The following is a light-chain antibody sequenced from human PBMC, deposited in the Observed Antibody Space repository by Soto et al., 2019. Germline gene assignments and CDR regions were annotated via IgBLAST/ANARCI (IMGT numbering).Light chain of an antibody. CDR3: QQYVSSLT. CDR2: GAS. CDR1: QSVDSSF. V-gene: IGKV3-20*01. J-gene: IGKJ1*01. Sequence: EIVLTQSPGSLSLSPGERGTLSCRASQSVDSSFFAWYQQKPDQAPRLLIYGASNRATGIPYRFSGSGSGTDFTLTISILEPEDFAVYYCQQYVSSLTFGQGTKVEIK.